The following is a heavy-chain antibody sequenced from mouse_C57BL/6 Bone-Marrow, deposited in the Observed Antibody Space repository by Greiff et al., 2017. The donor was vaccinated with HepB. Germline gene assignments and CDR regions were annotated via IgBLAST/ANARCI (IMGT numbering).Heavy chain of an antibody. D-gene: IGHD1-1*01. CDR1: EYEFPSHD. CDR2: INSDGGST. Sequence: EVQGVESGGGLVQPGESLKLSCESNEYEFPSHDMSWVRKTPEKRLELVAAINSDGGSTYYPDTMERRFIISRDNTKKTLYLQMSSLRSEDTALYYCARQFITTVVAPYYYAMDYWGQGTSVTVSS. CDR3: ARQFITTVVAPYYYAMDY. V-gene: IGHV5-2*01. J-gene: IGHJ4*01.